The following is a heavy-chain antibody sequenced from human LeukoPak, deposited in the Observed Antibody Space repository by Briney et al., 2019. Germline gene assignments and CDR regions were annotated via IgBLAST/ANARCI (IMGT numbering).Heavy chain of an antibody. J-gene: IGHJ4*02. CDR3: ARLGYSYGYRVDY. D-gene: IGHD5-18*01. CDR2: IYYSGST. CDR1: GGSISSRSYY. V-gene: IGHV4-39*01. Sequence: PSETLSLTCTVSGGSISSRSYYWGWIRQPPGKGLEWIGSIYYSGSTYYNPSLKSRVTISVDTSKNQFSLKLSSVTAADTAVYYCARLGYSYGYRVDYWGQGTLVTVSS.